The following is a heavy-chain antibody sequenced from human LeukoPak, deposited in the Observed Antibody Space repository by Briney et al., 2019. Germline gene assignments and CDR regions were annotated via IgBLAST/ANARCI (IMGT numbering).Heavy chain of an antibody. CDR1: GFTFSSYA. CDR3: ARDSTYSRELPD. CDR2: IDPSGVDT. V-gene: IGHV3-23*01. D-gene: IGHD1-26*01. J-gene: IGHJ4*02. Sequence: GGSLRLSCAVSGFTFSSYAMTWVRQAPGKGLEWVSAIDPSGVDTFYADSLRGRFTISRDNSKNTLYLQMNSLRADDTAVYYCARDSTYSRELPDWGQGTLVTVSS.